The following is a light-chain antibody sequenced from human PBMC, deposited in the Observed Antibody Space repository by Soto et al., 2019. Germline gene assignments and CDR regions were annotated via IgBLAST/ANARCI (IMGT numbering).Light chain of an antibody. V-gene: IGKV3-15*01. CDR1: ESVGSH. CDR3: QQYDNWPPWT. Sequence: ETVMTQSPATLSLSPGETATLSCRASESVGSHLAWYQQIPGQAPRLLIYGVSTRATGIPARFRGSGSETEFTLTISSLQSEDFGVYFCQQYDNWPPWTFGQGTKVEI. CDR2: GVS. J-gene: IGKJ1*01.